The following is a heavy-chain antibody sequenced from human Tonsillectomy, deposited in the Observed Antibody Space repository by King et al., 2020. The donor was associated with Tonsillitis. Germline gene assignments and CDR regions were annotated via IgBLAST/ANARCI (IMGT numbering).Heavy chain of an antibody. J-gene: IGHJ4*02. CDR2: IYYSGST. Sequence: QLQESGPGLVKPSQTLSLTCTVSGGSISSGDYYWSWIRQPPGKGLEWFGYIYYSGSTYYNPSLKSRVTISVDTSKNQFSLKLSSVTAADTAGYYCARFRLYEILTGASDLHFDYWGQGTLVTVSS. D-gene: IGHD3-9*01. CDR3: ARFRLYEILTGASDLHFDY. V-gene: IGHV4-30-4*01. CDR1: GGSISSGDYY.